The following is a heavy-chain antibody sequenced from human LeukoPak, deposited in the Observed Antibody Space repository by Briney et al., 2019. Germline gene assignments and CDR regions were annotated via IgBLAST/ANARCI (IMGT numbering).Heavy chain of an antibody. CDR2: IIPIVGTA. Sequence: SVQVSCKASGGTFSSYSISWVRQAPAQELEGMGGIIPIVGTANYAQQSLDSVTITADESTSTAYMALSSLRYEDTAVYYCARDPRSGYLYYFDYWGQGTLVTVSP. J-gene: IGHJ4*02. D-gene: IGHD3-3*01. V-gene: IGHV1-69*13. CDR3: ARDPRSGYLYYFDY. CDR1: GGTFSSYS.